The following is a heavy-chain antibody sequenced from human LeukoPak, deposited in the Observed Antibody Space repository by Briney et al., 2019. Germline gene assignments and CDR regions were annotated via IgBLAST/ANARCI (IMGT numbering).Heavy chain of an antibody. CDR3: ATDKTSFPV. CDR1: GYTFTGYY. Sequence: SVKXSCXASGYTFTGYYMHXVRQAPGQGLEWMGWINPNSGGTNYAQKFQGRVTMTEDTSTDTAYMELSSLRSEDTAVYYCATDKTSFPVWGQGTTVTVSS. CDR2: INPNSGGT. J-gene: IGHJ6*02. V-gene: IGHV1-2*02.